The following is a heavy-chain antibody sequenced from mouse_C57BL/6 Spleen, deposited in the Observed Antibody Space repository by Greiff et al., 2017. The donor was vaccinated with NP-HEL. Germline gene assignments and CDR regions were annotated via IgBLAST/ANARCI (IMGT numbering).Heavy chain of an antibody. V-gene: IGHV1-81*01. CDR2: IYPRSGNT. Sequence: QVQLQQSGAELARPGASVKLSCKASGYTFTSYGISWVKQRTGQGLEWIGEIYPRSGNTYYNEKFKGKATLTADKSSSTAYMELRSLTSEDSAVYFCERLGPFYGSSDYYAMDYWGQGTSVTVSS. J-gene: IGHJ4*01. CDR1: GYTFTSYG. D-gene: IGHD1-1*01. CDR3: ERLGPFYGSSDYYAMDY.